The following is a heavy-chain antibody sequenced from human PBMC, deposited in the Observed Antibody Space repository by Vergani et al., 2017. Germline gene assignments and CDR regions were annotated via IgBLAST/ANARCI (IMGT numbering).Heavy chain of an antibody. CDR2: IYWDDDK. J-gene: IGHJ5*02. CDR3: AHSSGSGRDNWFDP. CDR1: GFSLSTSGVG. Sequence: QVTLKESGPVLVKPTQTLTLTCTFSGFSLSTSGVGVGWIRQPPGKALEWLALIYWDDDKRYSPSLKSRLTITKDTSKNQVVLTMTNMDPVDTATYYCAHSSGSGRDNWFDPWGQGTLVTVSS. D-gene: IGHD3-10*01. V-gene: IGHV2-5*02.